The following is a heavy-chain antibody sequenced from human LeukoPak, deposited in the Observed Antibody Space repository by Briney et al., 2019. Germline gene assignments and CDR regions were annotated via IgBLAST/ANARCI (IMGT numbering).Heavy chain of an antibody. V-gene: IGHV3-30*04. J-gene: IGHJ6*02. Sequence: QAGGSLRLSCAASGFTFSSYAMHWVRQAPGKGLEWVAVISYDGSNKYYADSVKGRFTISRDNSKNTLYLQMNSLRAEDTAVYYCARDYLWFGESTYGMDVWGQGTTVTVSS. CDR1: GFTFSSYA. D-gene: IGHD3-10*01. CDR3: ARDYLWFGESTYGMDV. CDR2: ISYDGSNK.